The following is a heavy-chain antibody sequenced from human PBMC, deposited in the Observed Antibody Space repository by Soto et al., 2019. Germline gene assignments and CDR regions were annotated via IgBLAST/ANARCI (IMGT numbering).Heavy chain of an antibody. Sequence: PGGSLRLSCAASGFTFSSYGMHWVRQAPGKGLEWVAVIWYDGSNKYYADSVKGRFTISRDNSKNTLYLQMNSLRAEDTAVYYCARLQTRDDAFDIWGQGTMVTVSS. J-gene: IGHJ3*02. V-gene: IGHV3-33*08. CDR1: GFTFSSYG. CDR3: ARLQTRDDAFDI. CDR2: IWYDGSNK.